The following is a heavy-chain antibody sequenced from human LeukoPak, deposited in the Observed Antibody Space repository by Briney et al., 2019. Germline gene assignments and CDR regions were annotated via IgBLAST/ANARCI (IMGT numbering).Heavy chain of an antibody. J-gene: IGHJ6*03. V-gene: IGHV4-34*01. D-gene: IGHD5-18*01. CDR2: INPSGST. CDR3: ARVGYRYVINDWSRTGLGAYPTKYYYHMDV. Sequence: SDTLSLTCAVYGGSFSDYYWRWIRQPPGKGLEWVGEINPSGSTNYSPSLQSRVTISVDTSKNQFSLKLSSGAAADTAVYFCARVGYRYVINDWSRTGLGAYPTKYYYHMDVWDKGTTVTVTS. CDR1: GGSFSDYY.